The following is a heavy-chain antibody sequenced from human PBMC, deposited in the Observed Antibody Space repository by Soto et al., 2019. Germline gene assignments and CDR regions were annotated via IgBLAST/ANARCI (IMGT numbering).Heavy chain of an antibody. CDR1: GGSSSNYF. CDR2: IDNSGST. D-gene: IGHD3-3*01. V-gene: IGHV4-4*07. Sequence: ASETLSLTCTVSGGSSSNYFCNWSRQPAGKGLEWIGRIDNSGSTNYNPSLKSRITMSADTSRNQFSLKLNSVTAADTAVYYCARGGQDFWSGPFDYWGQGALVTVSX. J-gene: IGHJ4*02. CDR3: ARGGQDFWSGPFDY.